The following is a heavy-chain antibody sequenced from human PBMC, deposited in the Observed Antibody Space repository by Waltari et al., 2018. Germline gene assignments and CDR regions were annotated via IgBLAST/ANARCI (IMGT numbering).Heavy chain of an antibody. D-gene: IGHD1-26*01. CDR1: GGSISSHY. CDR2: IYYSGST. Sequence: QVQLQESGPGLVKPSETLSLTCTVPGGSISSHYWTWIRKPPGKGLEWIGYIYYSGSTNYNPSLKSRVTISVDTSKNQFSLKLSSVTAADTAVYYCARGSVGRGSYSRGFDYWGQGTLVTVSS. J-gene: IGHJ4*02. V-gene: IGHV4-59*11. CDR3: ARGSVGRGSYSRGFDY.